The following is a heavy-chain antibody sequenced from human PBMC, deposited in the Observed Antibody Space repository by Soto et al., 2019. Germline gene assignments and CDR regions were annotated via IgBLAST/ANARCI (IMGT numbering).Heavy chain of an antibody. Sequence: CGSLRLSCVASGFTFNDFAMHWVQQAPGKGLEWVSGIPWNSGTLDYADSVRGRFSISRDNAKNSLYLQMNSLRVEDTALYYCARHRGYHYYGMDVWGQGTTVAVSS. CDR3: ARHRGYHYYGMDV. V-gene: IGHV3-9*01. CDR1: GFTFNDFA. CDR2: IPWNSGTL. J-gene: IGHJ6*02.